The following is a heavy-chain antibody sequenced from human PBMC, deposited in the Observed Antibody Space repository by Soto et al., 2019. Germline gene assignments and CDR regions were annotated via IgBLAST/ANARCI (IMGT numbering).Heavy chain of an antibody. J-gene: IGHJ5*02. CDR2: TYYRSKWYY. CDR1: GDSVSSNHAT. CDR3: ARDQNGLGP. D-gene: IGHD1-1*01. Sequence: PSQTLSLTCAISGDSVSSNHATWDWIRQSPSRGLEWLGRTYYRSKWYYDYALSVKSRITINPDTSNNQLSLQLNSVTPEDTAVYFCARDQNGLGPWGQGTLVTVSS. V-gene: IGHV6-1*01.